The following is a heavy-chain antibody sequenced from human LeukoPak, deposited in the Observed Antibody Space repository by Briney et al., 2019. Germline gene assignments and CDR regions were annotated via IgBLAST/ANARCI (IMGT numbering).Heavy chain of an antibody. V-gene: IGHV3-11*01. CDR1: GFTFNDYY. D-gene: IGHD5-12*01. Sequence: GGSLRLSCAASGFTFNDYYMSWIRQAPGKGLEWLSYINIGGTNTHYADSVKGRFTISRDNAKKSLYLEMNSLGVADTAVYYCARDRVGYSGARGLDSWGQGTLVTVSS. CDR3: ARDRVGYSGARGLDS. J-gene: IGHJ4*02. CDR2: INIGGTNT.